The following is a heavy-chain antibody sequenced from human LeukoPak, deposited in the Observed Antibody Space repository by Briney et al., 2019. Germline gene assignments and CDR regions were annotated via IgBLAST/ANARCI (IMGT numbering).Heavy chain of an antibody. CDR1: GGSISSGGYY. J-gene: IGHJ6*03. Sequence: SETLSLTCTVSGGSISSGGYYWSWIRQPPGKGLEWIGYIYHSGSTYYNPSLKSRVTISVDRSKNQFSLKLSSVTAADTAVYYCAGFQDCSSTSCYTYYYYYYMDVWGKGTTVTVSS. D-gene: IGHD2-2*02. V-gene: IGHV4-30-2*01. CDR3: AGFQDCSSTSCYTYYYYYYMDV. CDR2: IYHSGST.